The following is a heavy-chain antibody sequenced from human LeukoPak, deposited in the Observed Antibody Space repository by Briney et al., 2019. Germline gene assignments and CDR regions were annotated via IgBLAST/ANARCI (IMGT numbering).Heavy chain of an antibody. CDR3: ARRYTRSSEGFDY. Sequence: ASVKVSCKPSGYTFIAYYIHLVRQAPGQGLEWMGWINPDSGGTNYAEKFQGRVTMTGDTSISTAYMELSRLRSDDTAVYYCARRYTRSSEGFDYWGQGTLVTVSS. V-gene: IGHV1-2*02. CDR2: INPDSGGT. D-gene: IGHD6-6*01. J-gene: IGHJ4*02. CDR1: GYTFIAYY.